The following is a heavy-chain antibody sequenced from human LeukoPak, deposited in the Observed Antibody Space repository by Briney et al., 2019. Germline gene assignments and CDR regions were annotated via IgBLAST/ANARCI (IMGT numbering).Heavy chain of an antibody. Sequence: PGGFLRLSCAASGFTFSSYAMHWVRQAPGKGLEWVAVISYDGSNKYYADSVKGRFTISRDNSKNTLYLQMNSLRAEDTAVYYCASIAVASFDYWGQGTLVTVSS. V-gene: IGHV3-30-3*01. CDR2: ISYDGSNK. J-gene: IGHJ4*02. D-gene: IGHD6-19*01. CDR1: GFTFSSYA. CDR3: ASIAVASFDY.